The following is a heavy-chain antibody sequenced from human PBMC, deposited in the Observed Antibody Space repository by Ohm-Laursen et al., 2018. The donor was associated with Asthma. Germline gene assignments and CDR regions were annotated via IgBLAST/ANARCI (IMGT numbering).Heavy chain of an antibody. Sequence: SLRLSCTASGFNFSSFAMHWVRQAPGKGLEWMAVMSYDGTIKYHADSVKGRFTISRDNSKNTLYLQMNSLRAEDTAVYYCAKVVLMDVWGQGTTVTVSS. CDR1: GFNFSSFA. CDR2: MSYDGTIK. D-gene: IGHD3-16*02. J-gene: IGHJ6*01. CDR3: AKVVLMDV. V-gene: IGHV3-30-3*01.